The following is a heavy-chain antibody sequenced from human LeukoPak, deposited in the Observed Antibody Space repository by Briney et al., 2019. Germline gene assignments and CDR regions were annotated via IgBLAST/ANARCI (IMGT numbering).Heavy chain of an antibody. J-gene: IGHJ5*02. D-gene: IGHD6-13*01. CDR2: IYYSGST. Sequence: SETLSLTCTVSGGSISSYYWSWIRQPPGKGLEWIGYIYYSGSTNYNPSLKSRVTMSVDTSKNQFSLKLSSVTAADTAVYYCAREVAAAGGYNWFDPWGQGTLVTVSS. CDR3: AREVAAAGGYNWFDP. CDR1: GGSISSYY. V-gene: IGHV4-59*01.